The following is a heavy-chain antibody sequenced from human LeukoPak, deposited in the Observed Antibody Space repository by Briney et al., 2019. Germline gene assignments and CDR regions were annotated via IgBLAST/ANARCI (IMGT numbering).Heavy chain of an antibody. CDR3: ARSLYVGYPGDY. J-gene: IGHJ4*02. V-gene: IGHV3-21*01. CDR1: GFTFSSYS. CDR2: ISSNSNYI. D-gene: IGHD5-12*01. Sequence: PGGSLRLSCAASGFTFSSYSMNWVRQAPGKGLEWVSSISSNSNYIHYADSVKGRFTISRDNAKNSLYLQMNSLRAEDTAVYYCARSLYVGYPGDYWGQGTLVTVSS.